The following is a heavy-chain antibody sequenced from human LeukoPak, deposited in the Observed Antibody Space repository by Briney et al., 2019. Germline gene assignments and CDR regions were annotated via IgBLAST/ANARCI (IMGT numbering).Heavy chain of an antibody. J-gene: IGHJ5*02. CDR3: AKDSHYYGSGSYYKNWFDP. V-gene: IGHV3-30*18. Sequence: GRSLRLSCAASGFTISSYGMHWVRQAPGKGLEWVAVISYDGSNKYYADSVKGRFTISRDNSKNTLYLQMNSLRAEGTAVYYCAKDSHYYGSGSYYKNWFDPWGQGTLVTVSS. CDR1: GFTISSYG. D-gene: IGHD3-10*01. CDR2: ISYDGSNK.